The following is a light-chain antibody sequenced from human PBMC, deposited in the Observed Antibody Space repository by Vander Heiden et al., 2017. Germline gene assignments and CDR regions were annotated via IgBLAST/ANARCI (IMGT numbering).Light chain of an antibody. J-gene: IGLJ3*02. CDR1: TSNIGDIY. V-gene: IGLV1-51*02. CDR3: GIWDNRLNVGV. CDR2: ENN. Sequence: QSVLTQPPSVSATPGQKVTISCSLSTSNIGDIYVSWHQHLPGTAPKLLIFENNKRSSGIPDRFSASTSGTSATLAITGPQTGDEADYYCGIWDNRLNVGVFGGGTKLTVL.